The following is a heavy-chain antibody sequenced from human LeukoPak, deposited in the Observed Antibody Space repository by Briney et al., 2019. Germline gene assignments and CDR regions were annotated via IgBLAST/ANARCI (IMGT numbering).Heavy chain of an antibody. CDR1: GFTFSVYE. CDR2: SSSSGSTT. CDR3: ARGPYDSYFDY. Sequence: PGGSLRLSCAASGFTFSVYEMNWVRQAPGKGLEWVSYSSSSGSTTYYADSVKGRFSISRDNAKNSLYLQMNSLRAEDTAVYYCARGPYDSYFDYWGQGTLVTVSS. D-gene: IGHD5-12*01. V-gene: IGHV3-48*03. J-gene: IGHJ4*02.